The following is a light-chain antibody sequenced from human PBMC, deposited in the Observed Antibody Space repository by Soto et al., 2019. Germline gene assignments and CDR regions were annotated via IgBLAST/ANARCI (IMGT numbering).Light chain of an antibody. CDR2: AAS. V-gene: IGKV1-9*01. CDR3: QQLNSYPRT. J-gene: IGKJ3*01. CDR1: HGISTY. Sequence: DVPLTQSPSFLSASVGDRVTITCRASHGISTYLAWYQQKPGKAPKLLIYAASTLHSGVPSRFSGSGSGTEFTLTISSLQPEDFATYYCQQLNSYPRTFGPGTKVDIK.